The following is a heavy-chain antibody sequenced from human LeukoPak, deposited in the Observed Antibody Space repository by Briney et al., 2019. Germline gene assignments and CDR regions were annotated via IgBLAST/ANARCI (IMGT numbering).Heavy chain of an antibody. V-gene: IGHV3-53*01. CDR2: IYSGGSS. J-gene: IGHJ4*02. CDR1: GFTVSSNY. Sequence: GGSLRLSCAASGFTVSSNYMSWVRQAPGKGLEWVSVIYSGGSSYYADSVKGRFTISRDNSKNTLYLQMNSLRAEDTAVYYCAKEGCSSTSCPLFDYWGQGTLVTVSS. CDR3: AKEGCSSTSCPLFDY. D-gene: IGHD2-2*01.